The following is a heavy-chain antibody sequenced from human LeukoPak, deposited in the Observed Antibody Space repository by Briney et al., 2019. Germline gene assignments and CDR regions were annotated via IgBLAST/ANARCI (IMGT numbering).Heavy chain of an antibody. J-gene: IGHJ5*02. CDR3: ARRGRGRLVDWFDP. D-gene: IGHD3-9*01. CDR1: GGSISSSSFF. V-gene: IGHV4-39*01. CDR2: IYYRGST. Sequence: KPSETLSLTCTVSGGSISSSSFFWGWIRQSPGTGLEWIGSIYYRGSTYYNPSLKSRVTISVDTSKNQVSPKLSSVTAADTAVYYCARRGRGRLVDWFDPWGQGTLVTVSS.